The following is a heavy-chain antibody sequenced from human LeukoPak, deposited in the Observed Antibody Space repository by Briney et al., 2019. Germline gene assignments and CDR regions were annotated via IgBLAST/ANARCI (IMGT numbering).Heavy chain of an antibody. CDR3: ARDKGDFWSGSPLGFDP. V-gene: IGHV1-18*01. Sequence: ASVKVSCKASGYTFTSYGISWVRQAPGQGLEWMGWISAYNGNTNYAQKLQGRVTMTTDTSTSTAYMELRSLRSDDTAVYYWARDKGDFWSGSPLGFDPWGQGTLVTVSS. CDR1: GYTFTSYG. D-gene: IGHD3-3*01. J-gene: IGHJ5*02. CDR2: ISAYNGNT.